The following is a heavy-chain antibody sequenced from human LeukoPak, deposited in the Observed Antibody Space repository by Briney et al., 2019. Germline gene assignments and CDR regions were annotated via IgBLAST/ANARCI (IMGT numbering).Heavy chain of an antibody. D-gene: IGHD4-23*01. V-gene: IGHV4-59*01. CDR1: GGSISRYY. J-gene: IGHJ4*02. CDR2: IYYSGST. Sequence: PSETLSLTCTVSGGSISRYYWSWIRQPPGKGLEWIGYIYYSGSTSYNPSLKSRVTISVDASKNQFSLNLASVTAADTAVYYCARVSGYGGNSGVWGQGTLVTVSS. CDR3: ARVSGYGGNSGV.